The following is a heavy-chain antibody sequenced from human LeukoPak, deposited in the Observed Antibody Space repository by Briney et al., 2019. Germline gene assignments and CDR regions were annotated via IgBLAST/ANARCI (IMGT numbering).Heavy chain of an antibody. D-gene: IGHD3-10*01. Sequence: GASVKVSCKASGGTFSSYAISWVRQAPGQGLEWMGGIIPIFGTANYAQKFQGRVTITADESTSTAYMELSSLRSEDTAVYYCAREVNYGSGGTPVAFDIWGQGTMVTVSS. J-gene: IGHJ3*02. CDR2: IIPIFGTA. CDR3: AREVNYGSGGTPVAFDI. V-gene: IGHV1-69*13. CDR1: GGTFSSYA.